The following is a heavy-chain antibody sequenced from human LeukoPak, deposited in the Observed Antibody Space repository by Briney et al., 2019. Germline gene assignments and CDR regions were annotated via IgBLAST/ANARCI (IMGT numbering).Heavy chain of an antibody. J-gene: IGHJ5*02. CDR1: GFTFSSYD. Sequence: GGSLRLSCAASGFTFSSYDMTRVRPAPGRGLEWGSSIRPSGENTYYGDSVKGPFTISRDNSKNTVYLQMNHMRVDDTAVYYCARVAGWHWFDPWGQGTLVTVSS. CDR2: IRPSGENT. V-gene: IGHV3-23*01. CDR3: ARVAGWHWFDP. D-gene: IGHD6-19*01.